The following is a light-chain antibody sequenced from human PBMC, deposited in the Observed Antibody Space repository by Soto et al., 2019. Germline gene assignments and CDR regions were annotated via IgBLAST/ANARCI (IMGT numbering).Light chain of an antibody. CDR3: HQYGGSPQT. V-gene: IGKV3-20*01. CDR2: GAS. J-gene: IGKJ1*01. CDR1: QSVSNY. Sequence: EIVLTQSPGTLSLSPGERATLSCRASQSVSNYLAWYQRKPGQAPRLLIYGASSRATGIPDRFSGSGSGTDITLNISRLEPEDFAVYYCHQYGGSPQTFGQGTKVEIK.